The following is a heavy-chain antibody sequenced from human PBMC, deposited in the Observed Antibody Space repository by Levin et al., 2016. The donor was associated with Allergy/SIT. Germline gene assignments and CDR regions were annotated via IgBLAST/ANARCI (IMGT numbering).Heavy chain of an antibody. J-gene: IGHJ4*02. CDR2: ISYDGSNK. D-gene: IGHD3-10*01. CDR3: KSGSMVRGVDPDY. CDR1: GFTFSSYG. Sequence: GESLKISCAASGFTFSSYGMHWVRQAPGKGLEWVAVISYDGSNKYYADSVKGRFTISRDNSKNTLYLQMNSLRAEDTAVYYCKSGSMVRGVDPDYWGQGTLVTVSS. V-gene: IGHV3-30*03.